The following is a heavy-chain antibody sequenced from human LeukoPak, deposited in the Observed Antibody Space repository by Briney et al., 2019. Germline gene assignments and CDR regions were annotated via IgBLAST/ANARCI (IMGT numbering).Heavy chain of an antibody. J-gene: IGHJ4*02. CDR2: ISYDGSNK. CDR3: AKDFYVDTAMVMDY. D-gene: IGHD5-18*01. CDR1: GFTFSSYG. Sequence: GGSLRLSCGASGFTFSSYGMHWVRQAPGKGLERVAVISYDGSNKYYADSVKGRFTISRDNSKNKLYLQMNSLRAEDTAVYYCAKDFYVDTAMVMDYWGQGTWVTVSP. V-gene: IGHV3-30*18.